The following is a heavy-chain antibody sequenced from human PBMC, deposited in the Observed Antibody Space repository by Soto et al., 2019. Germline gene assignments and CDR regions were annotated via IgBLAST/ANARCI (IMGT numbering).Heavy chain of an antibody. CDR2: IIPIFGTA. V-gene: IGHV1-69*13. D-gene: IGHD5-18*01. CDR3: ARDHRLAAMVILFDY. Sequence: SVKVSCKASGGTFSSYAISWVRQAPGQGLEWMGGIIPIFGTANYAQKFQGRVTITADESTSTAYMELSSLRSEDTAVYYCARDHRLAAMVILFDYWGQGIQVTVS. CDR1: GGTFSSYA. J-gene: IGHJ4*02.